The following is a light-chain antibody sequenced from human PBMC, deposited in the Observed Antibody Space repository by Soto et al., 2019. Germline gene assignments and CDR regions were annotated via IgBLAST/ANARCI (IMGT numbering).Light chain of an antibody. CDR3: SSFTSSSTWV. J-gene: IGLJ3*02. Sequence: QSALTQPPSVSGSPGQSVTISCTGTSRDVGNYNRVSWYQQPPGTAPKLMIYEVSNRPSGVPDRFSGSKSGNTASLTISGLQAEDEADYYCSSFTSSSTWVFGGGTKLTVL. CDR1: SRDVGNYNR. V-gene: IGLV2-18*02. CDR2: EVS.